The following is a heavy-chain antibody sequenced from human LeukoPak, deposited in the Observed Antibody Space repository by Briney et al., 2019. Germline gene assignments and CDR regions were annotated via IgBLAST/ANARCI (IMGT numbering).Heavy chain of an antibody. CDR2: IYYSGTT. CDR3: ARHYSSGWDFDY. V-gene: IGHV4-59*08. D-gene: IGHD6-19*01. CDR1: GGSIGTYS. J-gene: IGHJ4*02. Sequence: SETLSLTCTVSGGSIGTYSWNWIRQPPGKGLEWIGYIYYSGTTNYNPSLKSRVTISVDTSKNQFSLYLSSVTAADTAVYYCARHYSSGWDFDYWGQGTLVTVSS.